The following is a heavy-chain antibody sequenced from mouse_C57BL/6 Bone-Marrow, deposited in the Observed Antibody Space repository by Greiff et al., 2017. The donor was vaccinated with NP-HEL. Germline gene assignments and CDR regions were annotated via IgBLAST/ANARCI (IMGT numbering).Heavy chain of an antibody. CDR1: GYSITSDY. D-gene: IGHD1-1*01. CDR2: ISYSGST. Sequence: EVMLVESGPGLAKPSQTLSLTCSVTGYSITSDYWNWIRKFPGNNLEYMGYISYSGSTYYNPSPNSRISITRDTSKNQYYLQLNSVTTEDTATYYCARLRDSTVVAPFDYWGQGTTLTVSS. V-gene: IGHV3-8*01. CDR3: ARLRDSTVVAPFDY. J-gene: IGHJ2*01.